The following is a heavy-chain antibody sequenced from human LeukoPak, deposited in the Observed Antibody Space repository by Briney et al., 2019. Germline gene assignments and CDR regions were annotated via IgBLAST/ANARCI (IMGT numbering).Heavy chain of an antibody. CDR3: AYGARGTTVLGLDY. D-gene: IGHD4-11*01. CDR1: GFTFSSYG. J-gene: IGHJ4*02. CDR2: ISYDGSNK. V-gene: IGHV3-30*03. Sequence: GGSLRLSCAASGFTFSSYGMHWVRQAPGKGLEWVAVISYDGSNKYYADSVKGRFTISRDNSKNTLYLQMNSLRAEDTAVYYCAYGARGTTVLGLDYWGQGTLVTVSS.